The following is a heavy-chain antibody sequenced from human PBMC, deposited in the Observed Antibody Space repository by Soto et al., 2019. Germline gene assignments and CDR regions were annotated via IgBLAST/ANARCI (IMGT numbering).Heavy chain of an antibody. CDR2: ISHYGSNE. Sequence: QVQLVESGGGVVQPGRSLRLSCAASGFTFISYAMHWVRQAPGKGLEWVAVISHYGSNEYYADSLKGRFTISRDNSKNMLYLQMNSLRAEETAVYYSARDIGRLANMVIVEIEAPDYWGQGTPVTVSS. CDR1: GFTFISYA. CDR3: ARDIGRLANMVIVEIEAPDY. V-gene: IGHV3-30-3*01. J-gene: IGHJ4*02. D-gene: IGHD2-21*01.